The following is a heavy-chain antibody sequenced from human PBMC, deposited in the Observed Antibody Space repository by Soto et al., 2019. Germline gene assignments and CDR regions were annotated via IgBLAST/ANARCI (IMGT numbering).Heavy chain of an antibody. D-gene: IGHD6-13*01. CDR1: GYTFTSYA. V-gene: IGHV1-3*01. CDR3: GKVVIAAASVLAY. Sequence: ASVKVSCKAAGYTFTSYAMHWGRQAPGQRLEWMGWINAGNGNTKYSQKFQGRVTITRDTSASTAYMELSSLRSEDTAVYYCGKVVIAAASVLAYRGQGPRVPVSP. CDR2: INAGNGNT. J-gene: IGHJ4*02.